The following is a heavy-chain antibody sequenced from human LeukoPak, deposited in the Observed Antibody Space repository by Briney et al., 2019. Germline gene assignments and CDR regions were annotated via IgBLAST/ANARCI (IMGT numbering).Heavy chain of an antibody. V-gene: IGHV3-23*01. CDR1: GFTFSSYG. J-gene: IGHJ4*02. CDR2: ISGSGGSI. D-gene: IGHD1-26*01. Sequence: GGSLRLSCAASGFTFSSYGMSWVRQAPRKGLEWVSGISGSGGSIYYADSLKGRFTISKDNSKNTLYLQMNSLRAEDTAVYYCAKDHTVGATFGVYFDYWGQGTLVTVSS. CDR3: AKDHTVGATFGVYFDY.